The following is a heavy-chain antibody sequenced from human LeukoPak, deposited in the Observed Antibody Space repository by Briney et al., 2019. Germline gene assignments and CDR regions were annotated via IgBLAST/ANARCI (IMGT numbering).Heavy chain of an antibody. CDR2: ISAYNGKT. V-gene: IGHV1-18*03. CDR1: GYTFTSYG. D-gene: IGHD4-11*01. J-gene: IGHJ4*02. Sequence: ASVKVSCKASGYTFTSYGISWVRQAPGQGLEWMGWISAYNGKTNYAQNLQGRVTMTTDTSTSTAYMDLGSLRSDDMAVYYCARDRVYDYSNPRGFDYWGQGTLVTVSS. CDR3: ARDRVYDYSNPRGFDY.